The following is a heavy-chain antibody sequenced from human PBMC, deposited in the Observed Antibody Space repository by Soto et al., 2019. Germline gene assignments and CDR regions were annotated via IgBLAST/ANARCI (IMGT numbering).Heavy chain of an antibody. CDR3: VRVGDAWLGAFDI. CDR2: LYFSGDS. CDR1: GGSISNYY. D-gene: IGHD6-19*01. Sequence: SETLSLTCSVSGGSISNYYWSWIRQPPGKGLEWIGYLYFSGDSKYNPYLKNRVTIFLDTSKNQFSLKRTSVTAADTGVYYCVRVGDAWLGAFDIWGQGTMVTVS. J-gene: IGHJ3*02. V-gene: IGHV4-59*01.